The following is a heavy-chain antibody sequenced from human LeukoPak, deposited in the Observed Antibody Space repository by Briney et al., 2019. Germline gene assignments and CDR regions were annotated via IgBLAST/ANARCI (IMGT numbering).Heavy chain of an antibody. Sequence: ASVKVSCKVSGYTLTELSMHWVRQAPGKGLEWMGGFDPEDGETIYAQKFQGRVTMTEDTSTDTAYMELSSLRSEDAAVYYCATEIAVAGTNYFDYWGQGTLVTVSS. D-gene: IGHD6-19*01. CDR3: ATEIAVAGTNYFDY. CDR1: GYTLTELS. V-gene: IGHV1-24*01. J-gene: IGHJ4*02. CDR2: FDPEDGET.